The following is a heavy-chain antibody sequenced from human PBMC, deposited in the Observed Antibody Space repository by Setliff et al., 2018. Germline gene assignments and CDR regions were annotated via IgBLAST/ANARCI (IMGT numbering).Heavy chain of an antibody. V-gene: IGHV3-7*01. Sequence: GGSLRLSCAASGFTFSSYSMNWVRQPPGKGLEWVANIKQDGSEKYYVDSVKGRFTISRDNAKNSLYLQMNSLRAEDTAVYYCTKKESWGQGTLVTVSS. CDR1: GFTFSSYS. J-gene: IGHJ5*02. CDR2: IKQDGSEK. CDR3: TKKES.